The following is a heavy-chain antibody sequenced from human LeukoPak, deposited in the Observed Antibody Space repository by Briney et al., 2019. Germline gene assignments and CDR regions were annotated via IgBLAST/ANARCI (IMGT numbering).Heavy chain of an antibody. CDR3: VKDSSWMGEYYFDY. V-gene: IGHV3-30*02. D-gene: IGHD3-16*01. J-gene: IGHJ4*02. CDR1: GFIFSSYG. CDR2: IRYDGSNT. Sequence: GGSLRLSCAASGFIFSSYGMHWVRQAPGKGLEWVAFIRYDGSNTYYADSVKGRFTISRDNSKNTLYLQMNSLRADDTAVYYCVKDSSWMGEYYFDYWGQGTLVTVSS.